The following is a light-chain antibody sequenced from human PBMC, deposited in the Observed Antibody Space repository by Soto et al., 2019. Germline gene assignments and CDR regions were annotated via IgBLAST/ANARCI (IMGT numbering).Light chain of an antibody. CDR1: QSSGDT. J-gene: IGKJ1*01. V-gene: IGKV3-15*01. Sequence: ELLMTQSPATLSVSPGGRATLSCRASQSSGDTLAWSQQKTGQAPRLVIHGASSRVTGLPARFSGSGYGTDLTITISSLQSDEFEVDDCQQYENWTWTFGHGTQVDIK. CDR2: GAS. CDR3: QQYENWTWT.